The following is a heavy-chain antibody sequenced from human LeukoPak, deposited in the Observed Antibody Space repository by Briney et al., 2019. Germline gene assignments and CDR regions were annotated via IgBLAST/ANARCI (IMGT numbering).Heavy chain of an antibody. Sequence: GGSLRLSCAASGFTFSDYYMSWIRQAPGKGLEWVSAISGTGDSTYYADSVKGRFTLSRDNSKNTLYLQMNSLRAEDTAVYFCAKDRGGYYYDSSGYFDYWGQGTLVTVSS. J-gene: IGHJ4*02. V-gene: IGHV3-23*01. CDR1: GFTFSDYY. CDR3: AKDRGGYYYDSSGYFDY. D-gene: IGHD3-22*01. CDR2: ISGTGDST.